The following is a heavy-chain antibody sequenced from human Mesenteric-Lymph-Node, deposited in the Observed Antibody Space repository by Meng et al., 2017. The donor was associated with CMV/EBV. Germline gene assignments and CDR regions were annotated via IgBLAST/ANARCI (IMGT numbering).Heavy chain of an antibody. Sequence: GESLKISCAASGFSFSSYWMSWVRQAPGKGLEWVANIKQDGSEKYYVDSVKGRFTISRDNAKNSLYLQMNSLRAEDTAVYYCARVDWRYMDVWGQGTTVTVSS. V-gene: IGHV3-7*01. CDR2: IKQDGSEK. CDR1: GFSFSSYW. J-gene: IGHJ6*02. CDR3: ARVDWRYMDV. D-gene: IGHD1-1*01.